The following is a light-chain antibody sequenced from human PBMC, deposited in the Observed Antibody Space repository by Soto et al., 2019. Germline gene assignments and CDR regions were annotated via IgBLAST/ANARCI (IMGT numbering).Light chain of an antibody. CDR3: QQYDIFPRT. V-gene: IGKV1-16*02. CDR1: QGINNY. J-gene: IGKJ1*01. Sequence: DIQMTQSPSSLSASVGDRVTITCRASQGINNYVAWFQQKPGRAPKSLIYATYRLQSGVPSKFSASGSGTEFILTINSLQPEDFATYYCQQYDIFPRTFGQGTKVEI. CDR2: ATY.